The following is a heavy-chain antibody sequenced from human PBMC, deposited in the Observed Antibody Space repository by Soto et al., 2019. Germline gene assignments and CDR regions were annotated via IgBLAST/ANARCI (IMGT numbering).Heavy chain of an antibody. D-gene: IGHD5-18*01. V-gene: IGHV3-30*03. CDR1: GFTFNSYA. J-gene: IGHJ4*02. Sequence: QVQLVESGGGVVQPGRSLRLSCAASGFTFNSYAMHWVRQAPGKGLEWVAVISYDASTKYYADSVKGRFTITRDNSKNTLYLQMNSLRAEDTVVYYCATNSYGYVYTYYFDDWGKGTLVTVSS. CDR2: ISYDASTK. CDR3: ATNSYGYVYTYYFDD.